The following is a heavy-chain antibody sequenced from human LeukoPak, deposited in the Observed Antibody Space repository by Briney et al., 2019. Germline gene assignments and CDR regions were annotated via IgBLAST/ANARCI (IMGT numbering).Heavy chain of an antibody. Sequence: SETLSLTCTVSGGSISSYFWSWIRQPAGKGLDWIGRIYASGSTNYNPSLKSRVTMSVDTSKNQFSLKLTSVTAADTAVYYCAREYSSSSGKNALDIWGQGTMVTVSS. CDR2: IYASGST. D-gene: IGHD6-6*01. CDR1: GGSISSYF. J-gene: IGHJ3*02. CDR3: AREYSSSSGKNALDI. V-gene: IGHV4-4*07.